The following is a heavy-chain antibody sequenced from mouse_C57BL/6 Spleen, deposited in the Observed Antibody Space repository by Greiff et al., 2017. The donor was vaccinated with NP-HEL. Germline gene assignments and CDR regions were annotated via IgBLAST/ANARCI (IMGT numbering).Heavy chain of an antibody. Sequence: EVKLMESGPGLVKPSQSLSLTCSVTGYSITSGYYWNWIRQFPGNKLEWMGYISYDGSNNYNPSLKNRISITRDTSKNQFFLKLNSVTTEDTATYYCARGVGTAHPRGFAYWGQGTLVTVSA. CDR1: GYSITSGYY. CDR3: ARGVGTAHPRGFAY. D-gene: IGHD3-3*01. J-gene: IGHJ3*01. CDR2: ISYDGSN. V-gene: IGHV3-6*01.